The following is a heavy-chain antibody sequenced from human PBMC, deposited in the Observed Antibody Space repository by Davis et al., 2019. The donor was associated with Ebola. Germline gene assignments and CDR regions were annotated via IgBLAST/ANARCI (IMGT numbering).Heavy chain of an antibody. CDR2: IHYSGSS. J-gene: IGHJ5*02. D-gene: IGHD6-13*01. V-gene: IGHV4-59*12. CDR1: GGSISSYY. Sequence: GSLRLSCTVSGGSISSYYWTWIRQPPGKGLEYIGYIHYSGSSDYNASLESRVTLSLDTSNNQFSLNLRSVTAADTAIYYCARGEAAAVFSYNWFDPWGQGTLVTVSS. CDR3: ARGEAAAVFSYNWFDP.